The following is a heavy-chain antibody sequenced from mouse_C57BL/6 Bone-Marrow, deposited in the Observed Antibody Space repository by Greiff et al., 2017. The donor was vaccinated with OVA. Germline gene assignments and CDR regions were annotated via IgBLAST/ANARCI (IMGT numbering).Heavy chain of an antibody. CDR3: ASREWLLLYYFDY. D-gene: IGHD2-3*01. CDR2: IDPSDSYT. V-gene: IGHV1-59*01. Sequence: QVQLQQPGAELVRPGTSVKLSCKASGYTFTSYWMHWVKQRPGQGLEWIGVIDPSDSYTNYNQKFKGKATLTVDTSSSTAYMQLSSLTSEDSAVYYCASREWLLLYYFDYWGQGTTLTVSS. CDR1: GYTFTSYW. J-gene: IGHJ2*01.